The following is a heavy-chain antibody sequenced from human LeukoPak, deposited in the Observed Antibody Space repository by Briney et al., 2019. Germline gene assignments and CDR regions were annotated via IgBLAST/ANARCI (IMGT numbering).Heavy chain of an antibody. CDR2: INHSGST. V-gene: IGHV4-34*01. J-gene: IGHJ4*02. D-gene: IGHD1-26*01. CDR1: GGSFSGYY. Sequence: SETLSLTCAVYGGSFSGYYWSWIRQPPGKGLEWIGEINHSGSTNYNPSLKSRVTISVDTSKNQFSLKLSFVTAADTAVYYCARGTVGATHLDYWGQGTLVTVSS. CDR3: ARGTVGATHLDY.